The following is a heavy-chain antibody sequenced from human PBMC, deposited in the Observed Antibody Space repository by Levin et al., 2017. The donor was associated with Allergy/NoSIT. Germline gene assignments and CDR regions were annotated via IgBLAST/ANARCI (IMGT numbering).Heavy chain of an antibody. V-gene: IGHV4-61*01. CDR3: ARNRVIVSGGKDYYYGMDV. CDR2: INYRGGT. CDR1: GGSVSSGTYY. Sequence: SQTLSLTCTVSGGSVSSGTYYWSWIRQPPGKGLEWIGYINYRGGTNYNPSLKSRATISVDTSKNEFSLKLTSVTAADTAVYYCARNRVIVSGGKDYYYGMDVWGQGTTVTVSS. J-gene: IGHJ6*02. D-gene: IGHD3-16*02.